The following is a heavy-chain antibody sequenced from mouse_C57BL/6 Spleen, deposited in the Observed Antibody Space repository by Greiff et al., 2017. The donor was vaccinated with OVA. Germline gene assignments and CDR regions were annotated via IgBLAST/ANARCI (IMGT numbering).Heavy chain of an antibody. Sequence: QVQLQQSGAELVKPGASVKISCKASGYAFSSYWMNWVKQRPGKGLEWIGQIYPGDGDTNYNGKFKGKATLTADKSSSTAYMQLSLTSEDSAVYFCAREGRRYFDYWGQGTTLTVSS. V-gene: IGHV1-80*01. D-gene: IGHD3-3*01. CDR3: AREGRRYFDY. CDR1: GYAFSSYW. J-gene: IGHJ2*01. CDR2: IYPGDGDT.